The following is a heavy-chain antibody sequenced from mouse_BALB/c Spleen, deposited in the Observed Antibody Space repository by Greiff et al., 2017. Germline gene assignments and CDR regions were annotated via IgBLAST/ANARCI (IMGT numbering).Heavy chain of an antibody. Sequence: QVQLKESGPSLVQPSQSLSITCTVSGFSLTSYGVHWVRQSPGKGLEWLGVIWRGGSTDYNAAFMSRLSITKDNSKSQVFFKMNGLQADDTAIYYCAKTIYYDYDSRLAMDYWGQGTSVTVSS. CDR2: IWRGGST. CDR1: GFSLTSYG. V-gene: IGHV2-5-1*01. CDR3: AKTIYYDYDSRLAMDY. J-gene: IGHJ4*01. D-gene: IGHD2-4*01.